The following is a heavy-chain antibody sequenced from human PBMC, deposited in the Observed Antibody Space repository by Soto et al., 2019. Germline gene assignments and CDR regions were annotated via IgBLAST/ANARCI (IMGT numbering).Heavy chain of an antibody. D-gene: IGHD2-21*02. CDR3: ARGNAVVTAMRYYYGMDV. CDR2: INHSGST. J-gene: IGHJ6*02. Sequence: QVQLQQWGAGLLKPSETLSLTCAVYGGSFSGYYWSWIRQPPGKGLEWFGEINHSGSTNYNPSLKSRVTISVDTSTNQFSLKLSSVTAADTAVYYCARGNAVVTAMRYYYGMDVWGQGTTVTVSS. CDR1: GGSFSGYY. V-gene: IGHV4-34*01.